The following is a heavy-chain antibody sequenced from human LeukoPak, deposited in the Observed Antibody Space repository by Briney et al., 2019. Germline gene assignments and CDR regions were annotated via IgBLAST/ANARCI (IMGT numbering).Heavy chain of an antibody. D-gene: IGHD4-17*01. J-gene: IGHJ1*01. CDR3: ARSDYGDYVLRH. CDR1: GYTFTSYY. CDR2: INPSGGST. Sequence: ASVKVSCKASGYTFTSYYMHWVRQAPGQRLERMGIINPSGGSTSYAQKFQGRVTMTRDTSTSTVYMELSSLRSEDTAVYYCARSDYGDYVLRHWGQGTLVTVSS. V-gene: IGHV1-46*01.